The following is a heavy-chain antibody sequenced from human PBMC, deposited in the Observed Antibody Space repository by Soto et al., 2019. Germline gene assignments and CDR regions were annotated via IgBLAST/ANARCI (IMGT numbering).Heavy chain of an antibody. D-gene: IGHD3-16*01. CDR3: ARLRFILTERDFDS. Sequence: EVQLVESGGGLDQPGGSLRLSCEASGFTFTSYWMSWVRQAPGKGLEWVANIKQDGTSKYYADSVKGRFTVSRDNAKSSVHLQMDSLSDDDTAVYRCARLRFILTERDFDSWGQGTLVTVSS. CDR1: GFTFTSYW. J-gene: IGHJ4*02. V-gene: IGHV3-7*05. CDR2: IKQDGTSK.